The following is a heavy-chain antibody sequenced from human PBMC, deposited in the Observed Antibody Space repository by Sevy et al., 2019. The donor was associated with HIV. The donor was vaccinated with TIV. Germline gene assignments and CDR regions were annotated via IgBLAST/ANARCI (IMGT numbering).Heavy chain of an antibody. V-gene: IGHV4-4*07. CDR3: ARDGPITGTRSGLGYGMDV. D-gene: IGHD1-7*01. CDR1: GGSISSYY. J-gene: IGHJ6*02. Sequence: SETLSLTCTVSGGSISSYYWSWIRQPAGKGLEWIGRIYTSGSTNYNPSHKSRVTMSVDTSKNQFSLKLSSVTAADTAVYYCARDGPITGTRSGLGYGMDVWGQGTTVTVSS. CDR2: IYTSGST.